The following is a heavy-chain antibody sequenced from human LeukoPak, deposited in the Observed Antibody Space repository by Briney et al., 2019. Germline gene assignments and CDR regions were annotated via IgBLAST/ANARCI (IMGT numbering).Heavy chain of an antibody. Sequence: QAGGSLRLSCAASGFTFSSYSMNWVRQAPGKGLEWVSYIGHTGSITDYADSVKGRFTISRDNAKNSLYLQMNTLRAEDTAVYYCARDGPSVPAENNWFDPWGQGTLVTVSS. CDR3: ARDGPSVPAENNWFDP. V-gene: IGHV3-48*01. J-gene: IGHJ5*02. D-gene: IGHD2-2*01. CDR1: GFTFSSYS. CDR2: IGHTGSIT.